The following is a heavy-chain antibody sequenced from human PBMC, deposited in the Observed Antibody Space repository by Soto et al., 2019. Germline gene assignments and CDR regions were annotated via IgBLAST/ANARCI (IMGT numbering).Heavy chain of an antibody. V-gene: IGHV4-59*01. D-gene: IGHD3-10*01. Sequence: SETLSLTCTVSGGSISGYYWSWIRQSPGQGLEWIGYIYYTGTTNYNPSLKSRVNISLDTPKNQFSLTLSSVTAADTAVYYCARDGYDGSGSPYPAFWGPGTQVTASS. CDR2: IYYTGTT. CDR3: ARDGYDGSGSPYPAF. J-gene: IGHJ4*02. CDR1: GGSISGYY.